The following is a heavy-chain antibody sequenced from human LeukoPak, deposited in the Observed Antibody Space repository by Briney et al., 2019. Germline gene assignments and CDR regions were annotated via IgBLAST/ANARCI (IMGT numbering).Heavy chain of an antibody. Sequence: GGSLRLSCAASGFTVSTYWMHWVRQAPGKGLVWVSRINSDGSSTSYADSVKGRFTISRDNAKNTMYLEMNSLRAEDTAVYYCARPRQCYSTTSCANHFDYWGQGTLVTVSS. V-gene: IGHV3-74*01. J-gene: IGHJ4*02. CDR2: INSDGSST. CDR3: ARPRQCYSTTSCANHFDY. D-gene: IGHD2-2*01. CDR1: GFTVSTYW.